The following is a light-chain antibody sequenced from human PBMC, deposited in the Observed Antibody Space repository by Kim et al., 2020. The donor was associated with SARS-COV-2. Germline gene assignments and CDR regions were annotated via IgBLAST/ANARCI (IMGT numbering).Light chain of an antibody. J-gene: IGLJ3*02. CDR1: SSDVGGHNY. Sequence: QSVTSSCTGTSSDVGGHNYVSWYQQHPGKAPKLMIYDVSKRPSGVPDRFSGSKSGNTASLTISGLQAEDEADYYCCSYAGSYTWVFGGGTKLTVL. CDR2: DVS. CDR3: CSYAGSYTWV. V-gene: IGLV2-11*01.